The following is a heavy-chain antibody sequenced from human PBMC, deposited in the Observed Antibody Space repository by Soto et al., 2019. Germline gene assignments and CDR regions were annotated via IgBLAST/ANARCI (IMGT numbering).Heavy chain of an antibody. V-gene: IGHV1-69*01. J-gene: IGHJ4*02. CDR2: IIPIFGTA. D-gene: IGHD3-10*01. Sequence: QVQLVQSGAEVKKPGSSVKVSCKASGGTFSSYAISWVRQAPGQGLEWMGGIIPIFGTANYAQKSQGRVTITADESTGTAYMELSSLRSEDTAVDYCAACMVRGVIFPDYWGQGTLVTVSS. CDR3: AACMVRGVIFPDY. CDR1: GGTFSSYA.